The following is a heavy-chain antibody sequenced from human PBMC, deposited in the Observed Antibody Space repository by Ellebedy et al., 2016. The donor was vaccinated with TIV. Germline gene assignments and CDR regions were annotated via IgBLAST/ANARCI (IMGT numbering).Heavy chain of an antibody. CDR2: MSYDGRTQ. V-gene: IGHV3-30*18. J-gene: IGHJ4*02. CDR3: AKGSSAFAGFDY. CDR1: GLDFSRYG. D-gene: IGHD3-10*01. Sequence: GESLKISXEASGLDFSRYGVHWVRQAPGKVLEWVAVMSYDGRTQYYSDSVKGRFTISRDNSRNTLYLQMNSLRADDTALYYCAKGSSAFAGFDYWGQGTLVSVSS.